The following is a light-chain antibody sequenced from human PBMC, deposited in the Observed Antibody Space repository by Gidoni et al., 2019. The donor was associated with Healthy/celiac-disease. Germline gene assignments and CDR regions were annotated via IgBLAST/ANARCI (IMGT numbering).Light chain of an antibody. Sequence: DIQMTQSPSSLSASVGDRVTITCQASQDISNYLNWYQQKPGKAPKLLIYDASNLETGVPSRFSGSGSGTDFTFTISSLQPEDIATYYCQQYDNLWWTFXQXTKVXIK. CDR3: QQYDNLWWT. CDR2: DAS. J-gene: IGKJ1*01. V-gene: IGKV1-33*01. CDR1: QDISNY.